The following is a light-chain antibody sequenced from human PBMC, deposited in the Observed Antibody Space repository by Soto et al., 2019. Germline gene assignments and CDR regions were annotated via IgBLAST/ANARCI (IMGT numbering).Light chain of an antibody. V-gene: IGKV3-20*01. CDR1: QRVSSNS. Sequence: EVMLTQSPGTLSLSPGERATLSCRASQRVSSNSLAWYQQKSGQAPRLLIYGASNRATGIPDRFSGSGSGTDFTLTIRRLEPEDFAVYYCQQYDTSPRTFGQGTKVEFK. CDR2: GAS. CDR3: QQYDTSPRT. J-gene: IGKJ1*01.